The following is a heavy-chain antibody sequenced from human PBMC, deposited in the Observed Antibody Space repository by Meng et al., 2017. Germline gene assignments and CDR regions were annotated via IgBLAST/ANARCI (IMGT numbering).Heavy chain of an antibody. CDR1: GGSISSSSYY. Sequence: LRQSGPGLVKPSETLSLPCTVSGGSISSSSYYWGWIRQPPGKGLEWIGSIYYSGSTYYNPSLKSRVTISVDTSKNQFSLKLSSVTAADTAVYYCARDGIAAAGTGRSYFQHWGQGTLVTVSS. D-gene: IGHD6-13*01. J-gene: IGHJ1*01. CDR2: IYYSGST. CDR3: ARDGIAAAGTGRSYFQH. V-gene: IGHV4-39*07.